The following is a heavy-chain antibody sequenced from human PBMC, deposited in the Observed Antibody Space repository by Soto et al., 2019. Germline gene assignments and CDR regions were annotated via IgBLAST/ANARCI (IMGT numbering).Heavy chain of an antibody. V-gene: IGHV3-23*01. CDR2: ISGSGGST. Sequence: GGSLRLSCAASGFTFSSYAMSWVRQAPGKGLEWVSAISGSGGSTYYADSVKGRFTISRDNSKNTLYLQMNSLRAEDTAVYYCAKGSGCSGGSCYSIYYYYYMDVWGKGTTVTVSS. CDR1: GFTFSSYA. D-gene: IGHD2-15*01. CDR3: AKGSGCSGGSCYSIYYYYYMDV. J-gene: IGHJ6*03.